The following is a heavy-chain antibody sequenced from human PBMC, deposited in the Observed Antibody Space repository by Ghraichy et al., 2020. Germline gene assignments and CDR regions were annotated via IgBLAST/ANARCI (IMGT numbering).Heavy chain of an antibody. CDR2: ISAYNGNT. CDR1: GYTFTSYG. Sequence: ASVKVSCKASGYTFTSYGISWVRQAPGQGLEWMGWISAYNGNTNYAQKLQGRVTMTTDTSTSTAYMELRSLRSDDTAVYYCARDRATVTTYYYGMDVWGQGTTVTVSS. J-gene: IGHJ6*02. D-gene: IGHD4-11*01. V-gene: IGHV1-18*01. CDR3: ARDRATVTTYYYGMDV.